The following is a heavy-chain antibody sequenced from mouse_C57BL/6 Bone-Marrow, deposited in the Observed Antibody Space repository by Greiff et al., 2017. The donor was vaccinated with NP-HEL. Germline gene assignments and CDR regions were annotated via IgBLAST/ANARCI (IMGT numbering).Heavy chain of an antibody. J-gene: IGHJ2*01. CDR1: GYTFTSYW. CDR3: ALYGSSYPLDY. CDR2: IDPSDSET. V-gene: IGHV1-52*01. D-gene: IGHD1-1*01. Sequence: VQLQQPGAELVRPGSSVKLSCKASGYTFTSYWMHWVKQRPIQGLEWIGNIDPSDSETHYNQKFKDKATLTVAKSSSTAYMQLSSLTSEDSAVYYCALYGSSYPLDYWGQGTTLTVSS.